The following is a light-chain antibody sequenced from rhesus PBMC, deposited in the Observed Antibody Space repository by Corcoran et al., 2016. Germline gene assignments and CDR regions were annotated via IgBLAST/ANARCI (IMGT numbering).Light chain of an antibody. V-gene: IGLV2-13*03. CDR2: EVS. J-gene: IGLJ1*01. Sequence: QAAPTQSPSVYGSTGQSVTISGTGTGSDIGGYNRVSWYQQHPGKAPKLMIYEVSKRPSGVSDRFSGSKSGNTASLTISGLQAEDEADYYCSSYASSSTNYIFGAGTRLTVL. CDR3: SSYASSSTNYI. CDR1: GSDIGGYNR.